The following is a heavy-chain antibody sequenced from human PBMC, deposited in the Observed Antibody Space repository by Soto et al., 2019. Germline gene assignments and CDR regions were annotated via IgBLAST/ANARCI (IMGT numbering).Heavy chain of an antibody. V-gene: IGHV3-11*01. CDR2: ISSSGSTI. D-gene: IGHD3-9*01. J-gene: IGHJ4*02. CDR1: GFTFSDYY. Sequence: GGSLRLSCAASGFTFSDYYMSWIRQAPGKGQEWVSYISSSGSTIYYADSVKGRFTISRDNAKNSLYLQMNSLRAEDTAVYYFARDPRRYDILTGYHYWGQGTLVTVSS. CDR3: ARDPRRYDILTGYHY.